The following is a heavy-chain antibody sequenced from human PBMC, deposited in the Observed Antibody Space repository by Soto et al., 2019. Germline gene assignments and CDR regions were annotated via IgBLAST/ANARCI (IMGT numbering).Heavy chain of an antibody. Sequence: SETLSLTCTVSGGSISSYYWSWIRQPPGKGLEWIGYIYYSGSTNYNPSLKSRVTISVDTSKNQFSLKLSSVTAADTAVYYCVSTVSEIDYWGQGTLVTVSS. J-gene: IGHJ4*02. D-gene: IGHD4-17*01. CDR2: IYYSGST. CDR1: GGSISSYY. CDR3: VSTVSEIDY. V-gene: IGHV4-59*01.